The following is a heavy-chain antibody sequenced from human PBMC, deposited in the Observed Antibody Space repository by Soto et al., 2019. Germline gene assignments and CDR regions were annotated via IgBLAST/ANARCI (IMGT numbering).Heavy chain of an antibody. D-gene: IGHD6-19*01. Sequence: EVQLLESGGGLVQPGGSLRLSCAASGFTFSSYAMSWVRQAPGKGLEWVSGISGSGVSTYNADSVKGRFTISRDNSKNTLYLQLNSLRAEDTAVYCCAKDSSYTSGWYLDYWGQGTLVTVSS. J-gene: IGHJ4*02. CDR1: GFTFSSYA. V-gene: IGHV3-23*01. CDR2: ISGSGVST. CDR3: AKDSSYTSGWYLDY.